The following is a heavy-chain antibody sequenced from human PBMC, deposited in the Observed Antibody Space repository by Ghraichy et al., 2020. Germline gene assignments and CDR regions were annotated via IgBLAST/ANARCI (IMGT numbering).Heavy chain of an antibody. J-gene: IGHJ4*02. CDR2: IYSDGST. D-gene: IGHD6-13*01. CDR1: GFTVSSNF. Sequence: GESLNISCAASGFTVSSNFMSWVRQAPGKGLEWVSVIYSDGSTYYADSVKGRFTISRDNSKNTLYLQMNSLRVEDTAVYYCAPSSTWPGYFDYWGQGALVTVSS. CDR3: APSSTWPGYFDY. V-gene: IGHV3-66*01.